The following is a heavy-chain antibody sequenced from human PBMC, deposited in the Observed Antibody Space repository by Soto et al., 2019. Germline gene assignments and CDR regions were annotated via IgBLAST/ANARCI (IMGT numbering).Heavy chain of an antibody. J-gene: IGHJ4*02. D-gene: IGHD6-19*01. CDR2: ISGSVDST. CDR3: ARRSSGWYFDY. Sequence: EVQLLESGGGLVQPGGSLRLSCAASGFSFSSYAMNWFRRAPGKGLEWVSVISGSVDSTYYADSVKGRFTISRDNSKNTLYLQMISLRAEDTAVYYCARRSSGWYFDYWGQGTLVIVSS. V-gene: IGHV3-23*01. CDR1: GFSFSSYA.